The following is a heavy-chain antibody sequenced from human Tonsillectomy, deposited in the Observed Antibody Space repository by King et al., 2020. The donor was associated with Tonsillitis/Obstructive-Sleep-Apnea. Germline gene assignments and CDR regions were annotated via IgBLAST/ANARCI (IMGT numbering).Heavy chain of an antibody. V-gene: IGHV3-48*03. Sequence: VQPVESGGGLVQPGGSLRLSCAASGFTFSSYEMNWVRQAPGKGLEWVSYISSSGSTIYYADSVKGRFTISRDNAKNSLYLQMNSLRAEDTAVYYCARDPPTVTTEYYYYYYMDVWGKGTTVTVSS. CDR3: ARDPPTVTTEYYYYYYMDV. J-gene: IGHJ6*03. CDR2: ISSSGSTI. D-gene: IGHD4-11*01. CDR1: GFTFSSYE.